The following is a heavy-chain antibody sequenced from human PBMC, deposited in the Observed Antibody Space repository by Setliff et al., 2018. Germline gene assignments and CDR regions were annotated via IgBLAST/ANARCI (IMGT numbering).Heavy chain of an antibody. J-gene: IGHJ3*01. Sequence: GASVKVSCKASGYTFTTYGFSWVRQAPGQGLEWMGMISTYTGKTNYAQKFQGRVTMTTDTSTGTGYMEMRSLRSDDTAVYFCARFGGSCSSSSCYASDLWGQGTMVT. V-gene: IGHV1-18*01. D-gene: IGHD2-2*01. CDR3: ARFGGSCSSSSCYASDL. CDR1: GYTFTTYG. CDR2: ISTYTGKT.